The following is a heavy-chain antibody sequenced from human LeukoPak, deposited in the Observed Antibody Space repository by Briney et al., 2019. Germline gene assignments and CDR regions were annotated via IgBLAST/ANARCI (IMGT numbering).Heavy chain of an antibody. CDR3: ARDPHKLYQYSSGWYGEYFDY. D-gene: IGHD6-19*01. CDR2: IDWNGGST. J-gene: IGHJ4*02. V-gene: IGHV3-20*04. CDR1: GFTFDDYG. Sequence: GGSLRLSCAASGFTFDDYGMSWVRQAPGKGLEWVSGIDWNGGSTGYADSVKGRFTISRDNAKNSLYLQMNSLRAEDTALYYCARDPHKLYQYSSGWYGEYFDYWGQGTLVTVSS.